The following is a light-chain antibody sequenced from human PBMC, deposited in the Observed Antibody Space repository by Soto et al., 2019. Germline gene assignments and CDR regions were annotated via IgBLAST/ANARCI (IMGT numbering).Light chain of an antibody. Sequence: DIQMTQSPSTLSASVGDRVTIACRASQSVTDWLAWYQQKPGKAPKLLIYDASTLESGVPSRFSGSGSGTEFILTITNLQPEDFATYYCLQHTYIWSFGQGTKVDIK. CDR2: DAS. J-gene: IGKJ1*01. CDR1: QSVTDW. CDR3: LQHTYIWS. V-gene: IGKV1-5*01.